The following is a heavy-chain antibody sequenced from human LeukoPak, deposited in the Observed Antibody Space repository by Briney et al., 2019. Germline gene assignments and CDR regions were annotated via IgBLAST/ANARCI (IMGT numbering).Heavy chain of an antibody. D-gene: IGHD4-11*01. Sequence: GASVKVSCKASGYTFTDYNMHWVRQAPGQGPEWMGWMSPHSGDTNYAQQSRGRVTMTRDTSITTAYMELTRLTSDDTAVYYCVRDLYMASPSPDYWGQGTLVTVSS. J-gene: IGHJ4*02. CDR1: GYTFTDYN. V-gene: IGHV1-2*02. CDR2: MSPHSGDT. CDR3: VRDLYMASPSPDY.